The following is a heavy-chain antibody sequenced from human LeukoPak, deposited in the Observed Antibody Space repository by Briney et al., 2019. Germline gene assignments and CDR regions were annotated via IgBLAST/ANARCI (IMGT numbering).Heavy chain of an antibody. D-gene: IGHD6-13*01. CDR3: ASEGAAAAFDY. Sequence: SETLSLTCTVSGDSISSYYWSWIRQPPGKGLEWIGYIYYSGSTNYNPSLKSRVTISVDTSKNQSSLKLSSVTAADTAVYYCASEGAAAAFDYWGQGTLVTVSS. J-gene: IGHJ4*02. V-gene: IGHV4-59*01. CDR1: GDSISSYY. CDR2: IYYSGST.